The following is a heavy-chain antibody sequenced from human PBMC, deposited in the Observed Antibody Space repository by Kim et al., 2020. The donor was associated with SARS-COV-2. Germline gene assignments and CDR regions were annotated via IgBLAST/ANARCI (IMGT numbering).Heavy chain of an antibody. CDR1: GYTFTSYY. CDR3: ARVGHDYGDREYYFDY. CDR2: INPSGGST. V-gene: IGHV1-46*01. J-gene: IGHJ4*02. D-gene: IGHD4-17*01. Sequence: ASVKVSCKASGYTFTSYYMHWVRQAPGQGLEWMGIINPSGGSTSYAQKFQGRVTMTRDTSTSTVYMELSSLRSEDTAVYYCARVGHDYGDREYYFDYWGQGTLVTVSS.